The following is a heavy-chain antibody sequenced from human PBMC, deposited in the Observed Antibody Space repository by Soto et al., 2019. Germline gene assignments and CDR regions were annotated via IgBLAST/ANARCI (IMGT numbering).Heavy chain of an antibody. V-gene: IGHV1-2*04. Sequence: QVQLVQSGAEVKKPGASVKVSCKASGYTFTGYYMHWVRQAPGQGLEWMGWINPNSGGTNYAQKFQGWVTMTRDTYISTAYMELSRLRSDDTAVYYCARDATVVAATHDAFDIWGQGTMVTVSS. CDR1: GYTFTGYY. J-gene: IGHJ3*02. CDR3: ARDATVVAATHDAFDI. CDR2: INPNSGGT. D-gene: IGHD2-15*01.